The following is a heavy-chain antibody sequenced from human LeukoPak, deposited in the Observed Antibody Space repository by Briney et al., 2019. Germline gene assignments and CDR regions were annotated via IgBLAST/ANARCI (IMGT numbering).Heavy chain of an antibody. Sequence: GGSLRLSCAASGFTFSSYDMHWVRQPTGKGLEWVSGIGTAGDIYYAGSVKGRFTISRENAKNSLYLQMNSLRAGDTAVYYCARVWYGSGSLYYYYYYMDVWGKGTTVTVSS. D-gene: IGHD3-10*01. J-gene: IGHJ6*03. V-gene: IGHV3-13*01. CDR2: IGTAGDI. CDR3: ARVWYGSGSLYYYYYYMDV. CDR1: GFTFSSYD.